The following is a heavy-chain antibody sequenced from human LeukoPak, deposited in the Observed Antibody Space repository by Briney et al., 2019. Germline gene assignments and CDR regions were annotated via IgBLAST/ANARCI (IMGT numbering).Heavy chain of an antibody. CDR1: GFSFSTSGMR. J-gene: IGHJ3*02. D-gene: IGHD1-26*01. CDR3: ARTTLYSGAFDI. Sequence: SGPALVKPTQTLTLTCTFSGFSFSTSGMRVSLIRESSGKALECPARIDWDDDKLYSTSLKTRLTISKDTSKNQVVLTMTNMDPVDTATYYCARTTLYSGAFDIWGQGTMVTVSS. CDR2: IDWDDDK. V-gene: IGHV2-70*04.